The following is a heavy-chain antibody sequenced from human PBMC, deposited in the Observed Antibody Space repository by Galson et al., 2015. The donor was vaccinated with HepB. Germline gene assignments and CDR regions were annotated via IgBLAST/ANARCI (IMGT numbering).Heavy chain of an antibody. V-gene: IGHV3-23*01. CDR2: ISNSGTRT. CDR1: GFTFSSSP. CDR3: AKECSVSETYFWFDP. J-gene: IGHJ5*02. Sequence: SLRLSCAASGFTFSSSPMSWLRQAPGRGLEWVSAISNSGTRTYFADSVRGRFTISRDNSKSTLYLQMESLTTEDTAVYYCAKECSVSETYFWFDPWGQGTLVTVAS. D-gene: IGHD2-8*01.